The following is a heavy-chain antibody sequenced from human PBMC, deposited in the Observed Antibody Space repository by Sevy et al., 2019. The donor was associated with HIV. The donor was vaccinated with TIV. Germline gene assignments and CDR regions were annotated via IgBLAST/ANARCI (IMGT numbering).Heavy chain of an antibody. CDR1: GYIFSDYN. CDR2: INPNSGVT. J-gene: IGHJ3*02. V-gene: IGHV1-2*06. D-gene: IGHD1-1*01. Sequence: ASVKVSCKTTGYIFSDYNMHWVRQAPGQGLEWMALINPNSGVTIYAHNFRGRVSVTRDTSMSTAYMEVSGLTSDDTAVYYCVRADINEPWTLLSFDIWGQGTMVTVSS. CDR3: VRADINEPWTLLSFDI.